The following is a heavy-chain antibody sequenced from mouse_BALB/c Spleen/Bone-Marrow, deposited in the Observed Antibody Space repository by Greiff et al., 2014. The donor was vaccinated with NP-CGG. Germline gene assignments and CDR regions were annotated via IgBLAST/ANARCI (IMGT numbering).Heavy chain of an antibody. CDR1: GFTFRTYT. J-gene: IGHJ4*01. V-gene: IGHV5-12-2*01. Sequence: EVQLVESGGGLVQPGGSLKLSCAASGFTFRTYTMSWVRQTPEKRLEWVAYISNAGGVTYYQDTVKGRFTISRDNAKNTLYLQMSGLESEDTAMYYCAPLTGSMDYWGQGTSVTVSS. CDR3: APLTGSMDY. CDR2: ISNAGGVT.